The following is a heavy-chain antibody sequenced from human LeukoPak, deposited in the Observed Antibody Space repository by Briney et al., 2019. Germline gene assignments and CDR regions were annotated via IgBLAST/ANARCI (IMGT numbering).Heavy chain of an antibody. V-gene: IGHV3-20*04. CDR1: GFTFDDYG. Sequence: GGSLRLSCAASGFTFDDYGMSWVRQAPGKGLEWVSGINWNGGSTGYADSVKGRFTISRDNAKNSLYLQMNSLRAEDTALYYCARADSGITIFGVVDYWGQGTLVTVSS. CDR3: ARADSGITIFGVVDY. D-gene: IGHD3-3*01. J-gene: IGHJ4*02. CDR2: INWNGGST.